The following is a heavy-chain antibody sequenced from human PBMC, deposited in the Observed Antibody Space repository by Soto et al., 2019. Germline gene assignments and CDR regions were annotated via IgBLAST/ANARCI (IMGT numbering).Heavy chain of an antibody. CDR3: AGRGSHWNLFDP. J-gene: IGHJ5*02. CDR1: GYTFTSYD. V-gene: IGHV1-8*01. D-gene: IGHD1-7*01. Sequence: ASVKVSCKASGYTFTSYDINWVRQATGQGLEWMGWMNPNSGNTGYAQKFQGRVTMTRNTSISTAYMELSSLRSEDTAVYYCAGRGSHWNLFDPGGQGTLVTVSS. CDR2: MNPNSGNT.